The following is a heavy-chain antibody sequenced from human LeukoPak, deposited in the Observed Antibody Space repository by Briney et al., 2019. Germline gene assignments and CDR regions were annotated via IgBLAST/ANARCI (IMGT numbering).Heavy chain of an antibody. CDR2: IYWDDDK. J-gene: IGHJ5*02. CDR3: AHSDYDPLVDYGFDP. CDR1: GFSLSTSGVG. Sequence: SGPTLVNPTQTLTLSCTFSGFSLSTSGVGVDWIRQPPGKALDWLALIYWDDDKRYSPSLKSRLTITKDTSKNQVVLTMTNMDPVDTATYYSAHSDYDPLVDYGFDPWGQGTLVTVSS. D-gene: IGHD3-3*01. V-gene: IGHV2-5*02.